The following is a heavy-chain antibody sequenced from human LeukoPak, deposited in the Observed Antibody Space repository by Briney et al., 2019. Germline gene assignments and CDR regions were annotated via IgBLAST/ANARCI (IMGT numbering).Heavy chain of an antibody. J-gene: IGHJ3*02. V-gene: IGHV3-48*02. Sequence: GGSLRLSCAASGFTFSSYSMNWVRQAPGKRLEWVSYISSGSSTIYYADSVKGRFTISRDNAKNSLCLQMNSLRDEDTAVYYCARENIVVVTAIRDAFDIWGQGTMVTVSS. CDR1: GFTFSSYS. CDR2: ISSGSSTI. D-gene: IGHD2-21*02. CDR3: ARENIVVVTAIRDAFDI.